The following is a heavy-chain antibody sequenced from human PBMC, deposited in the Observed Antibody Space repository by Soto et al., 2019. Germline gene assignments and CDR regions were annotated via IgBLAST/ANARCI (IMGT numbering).Heavy chain of an antibody. CDR3: ARAPEDEPFDY. Sequence: GGSLSLSCAASGFTFSSYEMNWFRQAPGKGLEWVSYISSSGSTIYYADSVKGRFTISRDNAKNSLYLQMNSLRAEDTAVYYCARAPEDEPFDYWGQGTLVTVSS. CDR1: GFTFSSYE. CDR2: ISSSGSTI. V-gene: IGHV3-48*03. J-gene: IGHJ4*02.